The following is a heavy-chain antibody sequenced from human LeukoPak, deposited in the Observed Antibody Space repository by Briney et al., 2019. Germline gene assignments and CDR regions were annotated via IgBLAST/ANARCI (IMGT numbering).Heavy chain of an antibody. CDR3: AKDTTYCGTDCYSTYFHY. CDR2: ISGSGVST. Sequence: GGSLRLFCAASGFTFSSYAMSWVRQAPGKGLEWVSAISGSGVSTYYADSVKGRFTISRDNSQNTLYLHMSSLRAEDTAVYYCAKDTTYCGTDCYSTYFHYWGQGTLVTVSS. D-gene: IGHD2-21*02. V-gene: IGHV3-23*01. CDR1: GFTFSSYA. J-gene: IGHJ4*02.